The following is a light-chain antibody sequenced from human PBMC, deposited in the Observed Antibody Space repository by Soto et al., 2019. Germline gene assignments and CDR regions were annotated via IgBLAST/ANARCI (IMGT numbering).Light chain of an antibody. Sequence: EIVLTQSPGTLSLSPGERATLSCRASQNVGSRYLAWYQQKPGQAPRLLIYGTSSRATGIPDRFSGSGSGTDFTLTISRLEPEDFAVYYCQQFGSSPRTFGQGTKVEIK. CDR3: QQFGSSPRT. J-gene: IGKJ1*01. V-gene: IGKV3-20*01. CDR1: QNVGSRY. CDR2: GTS.